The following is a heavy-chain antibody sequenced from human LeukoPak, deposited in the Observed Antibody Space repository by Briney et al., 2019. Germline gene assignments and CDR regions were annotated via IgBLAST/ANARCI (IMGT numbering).Heavy chain of an antibody. CDR1: GFTFSSYA. CDR3: ARTGYNYGTTLNY. V-gene: IGHV3-23*01. CDR2: ITDSGSYT. D-gene: IGHD5-18*01. J-gene: IGHJ4*02. Sequence: GGSLRLSCAASGFTFSSYALSWVRQAPGKGLEWVSGITDSGSYTYYADSVKGRFTISRDNSKNTVYLQMNSLRAEDTAVYYCARTGYNYGTTLNYWGQGTLVTVSS.